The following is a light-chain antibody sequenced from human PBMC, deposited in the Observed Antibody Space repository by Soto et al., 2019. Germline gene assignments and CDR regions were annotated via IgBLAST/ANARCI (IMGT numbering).Light chain of an antibody. V-gene: IGKV3-11*01. CDR2: DAS. CDR1: QSVGTY. CDR3: QHRSNWPSWT. Sequence: ENVLTQSPGTLSLSPGERATLSCRASQSVGTYLAWYQQKPGQAPRLLTFDASKRATGIPDRFSGSGSGTDFTLTISSLETEDLAVYYCQHRSNWPSWTFGAGTKVDIK. J-gene: IGKJ1*01.